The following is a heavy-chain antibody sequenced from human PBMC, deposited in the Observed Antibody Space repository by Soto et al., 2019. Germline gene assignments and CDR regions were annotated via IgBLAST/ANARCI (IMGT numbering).Heavy chain of an antibody. Sequence: GGSLRLSCSASGFTFSSYAMHWVRQAPGKGLEYVSAISSNGGSTYYADSVKGRFTISRDNSKNTLYLQMSSLRAEDTAVYYCVKDGTTVTQLNYYYCMDVWGKGTTVTVSS. J-gene: IGHJ6*03. CDR2: ISSNGGST. V-gene: IGHV3-64D*09. CDR3: VKDGTTVTQLNYYYCMDV. D-gene: IGHD4-17*01. CDR1: GFTFSSYA.